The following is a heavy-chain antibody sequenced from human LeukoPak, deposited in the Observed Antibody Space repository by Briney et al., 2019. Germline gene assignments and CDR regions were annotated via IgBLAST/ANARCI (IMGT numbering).Heavy chain of an antibody. V-gene: IGHV4-59*08. CDR3: ARHRLETGSDY. CDR2: IYYSGST. Sequence: PSETLSLTCAVYGGSFSGYYWSWIRQPPGKGLEWIGYIYYSGSTNYNPSLKSRVTISVDTSKNQFSLKLSSVTAADTAVYYCARHRLETGSDYWGQGTLVTVSS. J-gene: IGHJ4*02. CDR1: GGSFSGYY.